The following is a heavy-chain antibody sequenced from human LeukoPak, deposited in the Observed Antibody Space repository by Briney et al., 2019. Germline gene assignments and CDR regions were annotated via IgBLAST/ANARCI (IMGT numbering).Heavy chain of an antibody. Sequence: SVKVSCKASGGTFSSYAISWVRQAPGQGLEWMGRIIPIFGTANYAQKFQGRVTITTDESTSTAYMELSSLRSEDTAVYYRARAFENYYDSSGYYYQWFDPWGQGTLVTVSS. J-gene: IGHJ5*02. D-gene: IGHD3-22*01. CDR3: ARAFENYYDSSGYYYQWFDP. CDR2: IIPIFGTA. CDR1: GGTFSSYA. V-gene: IGHV1-69*05.